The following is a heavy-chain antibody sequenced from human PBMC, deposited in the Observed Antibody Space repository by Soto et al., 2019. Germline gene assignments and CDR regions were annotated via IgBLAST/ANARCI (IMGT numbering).Heavy chain of an antibody. CDR1: GGTFSSYA. D-gene: IGHD4-17*01. V-gene: IGHV1-69*06. J-gene: IGHJ6*02. CDR3: AREGAGIVDYGNYYYYGMDV. CDR2: IIPIFGTA. Sequence: WASVKVSCKASGGTFSSYAISWVRQAPGQGLEWMGGIIPIFGTANYAQKFQGRVTITADKSTSTAYMELSSLRSEDTAVYYCAREGAGIVDYGNYYYYGMDVWGQGTTVTVSS.